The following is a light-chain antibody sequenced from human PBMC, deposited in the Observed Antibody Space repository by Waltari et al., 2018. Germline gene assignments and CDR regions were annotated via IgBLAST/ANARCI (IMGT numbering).Light chain of an antibody. CDR1: SSNIGAGYD. Sequence: QSVLTQPPSVSGAPGQRVTISCTGTSSNIGAGYDVHWYQQLPGTAPQLLIYANSNRPSGAPDRFSGSKSGTSASLAITGLQAEDEADYYCQSYDSSLSGSWVFGGGTKLTVL. V-gene: IGLV1-40*01. CDR3: QSYDSSLSGSWV. J-gene: IGLJ3*02. CDR2: ANS.